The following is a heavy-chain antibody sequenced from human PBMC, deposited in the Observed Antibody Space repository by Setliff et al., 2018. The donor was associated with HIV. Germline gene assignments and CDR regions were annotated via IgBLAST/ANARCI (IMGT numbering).Heavy chain of an antibody. Sequence: ASVKVSCKVSGYTLSELSMHWVQQAPGKGLEWMGLVDPEDGETIYAEKFQGRVTITADTSTDTAYMELSSLRSEDTAVYYCATDRERGAAAVFVNAFDIWGQGTMVTVSS. J-gene: IGHJ3*02. CDR3: ATDRERGAAAVFVNAFDI. V-gene: IGHV1-24*01. D-gene: IGHD6-13*01. CDR2: VDPEDGET. CDR1: GYTLSELS.